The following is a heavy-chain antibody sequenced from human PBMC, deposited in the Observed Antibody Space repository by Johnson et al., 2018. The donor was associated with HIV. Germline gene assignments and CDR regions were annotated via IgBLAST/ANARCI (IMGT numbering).Heavy chain of an antibody. CDR2: IKQDGSEK. J-gene: IGHJ3*02. CDR1: GFTFSSYW. V-gene: IGHV3-7*01. Sequence: VQLVESGGRLVQPGGSLGLSCSASGFTFSSYWMTWVRQAPGKGLEWVANIKQDGSEKYYVDSVRGRFTISRDNAKKSLYMQMNSLRAGDTAVYYCARGSGDCSGGSCKGAVAFDIWGQGTMVTVSS. D-gene: IGHD2-15*01. CDR3: ARGSGDCSGGSCKGAVAFDI.